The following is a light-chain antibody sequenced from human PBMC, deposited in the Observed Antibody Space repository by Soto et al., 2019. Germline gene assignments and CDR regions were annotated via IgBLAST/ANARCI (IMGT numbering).Light chain of an antibody. CDR1: QSVGSN. CDR3: QHYNNWPPWT. CDR2: GAS. Sequence: ETVMTQSPATLSVSPGERVTLSCRASQSVGSNLAWYQQKPGQAPRLLIYGASTRAPGVPARFGGSGSETEFTLTISSLQSEDFAVYYCQHYNNWPPWTFGQGTKVEVK. V-gene: IGKV3-15*01. J-gene: IGKJ1*01.